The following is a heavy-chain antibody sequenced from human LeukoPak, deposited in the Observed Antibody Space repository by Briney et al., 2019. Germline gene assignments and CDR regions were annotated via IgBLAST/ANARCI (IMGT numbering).Heavy chain of an antibody. Sequence: SETLSLTCSVSGGSINSDYWNWIRQPPGKGLEWIGYIYHSGSTNYNPSLKSRVTILIDKSKKQFSLKLISVTAADTAIYYCARVGGMTTINNAAFDIWGQGTMVTVSS. CDR2: IYHSGST. V-gene: IGHV4-59*01. D-gene: IGHD5-24*01. CDR1: GGSINSDY. J-gene: IGHJ3*02. CDR3: ARVGGMTTINNAAFDI.